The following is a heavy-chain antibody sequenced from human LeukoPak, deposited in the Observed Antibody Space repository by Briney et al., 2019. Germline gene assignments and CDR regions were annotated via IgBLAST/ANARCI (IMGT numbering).Heavy chain of an antibody. CDR1: GGSISSGSYY. CDR3: ARGGDSSGWYADY. J-gene: IGHJ4*02. V-gene: IGHV4-61*02. CDR2: INTSGST. D-gene: IGHD6-19*01. Sequence: SQTLSPTCTLSGGSISSGSYYWSWIRQPAGKRLEWIGRINTSGSTNYNPSLKSRVSISVDTSKNQFSLKLSSVTAADTAVYYCARGGDSSGWYADYWGQGTLVTVSS.